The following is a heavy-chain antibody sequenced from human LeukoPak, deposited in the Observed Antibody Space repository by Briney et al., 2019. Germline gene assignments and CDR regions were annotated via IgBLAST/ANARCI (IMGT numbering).Heavy chain of an antibody. Sequence: SETLSLTCTVSGSSISNYYWGWIRQAPGKGLEWIGSIYYSGNTYYNSSLKSRVTISLDTSKNQFSLKLSSVTAADTAVYYCARTTMVRGTYYMDVWGKGTTVTISS. CDR3: ARTTMVRGTYYMDV. CDR1: GSSISNYY. D-gene: IGHD3-10*01. V-gene: IGHV4-39*07. J-gene: IGHJ6*03. CDR2: IYYSGNT.